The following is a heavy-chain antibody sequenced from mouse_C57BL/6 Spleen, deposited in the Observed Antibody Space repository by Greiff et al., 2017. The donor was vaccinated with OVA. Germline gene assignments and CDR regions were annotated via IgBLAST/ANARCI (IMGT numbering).Heavy chain of an antibody. CDR2: ISSGSSTI. CDR3: ARSYLGYSMGY. D-gene: IGHD2-3*01. V-gene: IGHV5-17*01. CDR1: GFTFSDYG. Sequence: EVQLVESGGGLVKPGGSLKLSCAASGFTFSDYGMHWVRQAPEKGLEWVAYISSGSSTIYYADKVKGRFTISRDNAKNTLFLQRTSLRSEDTAMYYCARSYLGYSMGYWGQGTSVTVSS. J-gene: IGHJ4*01.